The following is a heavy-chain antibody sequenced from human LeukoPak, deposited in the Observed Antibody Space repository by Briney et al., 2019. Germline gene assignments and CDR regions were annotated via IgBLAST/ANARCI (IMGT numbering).Heavy chain of an antibody. CDR1: GFTFSDYY. D-gene: IGHD6-13*01. CDR2: ISSSSSYT. Sequence: GGSLRLSCAASGFTFSDYYMSWIRQAPGKGLEWVSYISSSSSYTNYADSVKGRFTISRDNAKNSLSLQMNSLRAEDPAVYYCARREAAAGRNFDSWGQGTLVTVSS. J-gene: IGHJ4*02. CDR3: ARREAAAGRNFDS. V-gene: IGHV3-11*06.